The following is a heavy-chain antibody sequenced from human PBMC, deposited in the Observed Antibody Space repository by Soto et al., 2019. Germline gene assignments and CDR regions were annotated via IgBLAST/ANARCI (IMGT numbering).Heavy chain of an antibody. CDR1: RFPFSSYA. V-gene: IGHV3-23*01. Sequence: PVCSLRLSCASFRFPFSSYAMSWVRTAPGKGLEWVSAISGSGGSTYYADSVKGRFTISRDNSKNTLYLQMNSLRAEDTAVYYCAKDGSFVGFPPHWGQGTLVTVSS. D-gene: IGHD1-26*01. CDR3: AKDGSFVGFPPH. CDR2: ISGSGGST. J-gene: IGHJ4*02.